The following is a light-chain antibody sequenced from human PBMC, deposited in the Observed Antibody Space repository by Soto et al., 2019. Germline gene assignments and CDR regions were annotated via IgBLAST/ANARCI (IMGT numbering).Light chain of an antibody. CDR3: ATWDDSLNAGV. J-gene: IGLJ3*02. CDR1: SSNIESNS. V-gene: IGLV1-44*01. Sequence: QSVLTQPPSASGTPGQRVTISCSGGSSNIESNSVNWYQQLPGTAPKLLIYSNNQRPSGVPDRFSGSKSGTSASLAISGLQSEDETDYYCATWDDSLNAGVFGGGTKLTVL. CDR2: SNN.